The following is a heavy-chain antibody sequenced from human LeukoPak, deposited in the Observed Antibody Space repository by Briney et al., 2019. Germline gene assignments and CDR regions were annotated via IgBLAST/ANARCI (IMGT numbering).Heavy chain of an antibody. D-gene: IGHD1-20*01. J-gene: IGHJ4*02. Sequence: SGGSLRLSCAASGFTFSSYWMSWVRQAPGKGLEWVANIKQDGSEKYYVDFVKGRFTISRDNAKNSLYLQMNSLRAEDTAVFYCARGGNNWYGYYFDYWGQGTLVTVSS. V-gene: IGHV3-7*04. CDR3: ARGGNNWYGYYFDY. CDR1: GFTFSSYW. CDR2: IKQDGSEK.